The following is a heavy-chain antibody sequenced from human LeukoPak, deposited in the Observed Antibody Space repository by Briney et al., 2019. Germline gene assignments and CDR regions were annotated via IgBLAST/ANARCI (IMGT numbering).Heavy chain of an antibody. CDR2: ITDSGGGT. CDR1: GFTFSNYA. CDR3: AKHLNGTTSSDY. Sequence: PGGSLRLSCAASGFTFSNYAMSWVRQAPGKGLEWVSAITDSGGGTYYADSVKGRFTISRDNSENTLYLQMHSLRAEDTAVYYCAKHLNGTTSSDYWGQGALVTVPS. D-gene: IGHD1-7*01. J-gene: IGHJ4*02. V-gene: IGHV3-23*01.